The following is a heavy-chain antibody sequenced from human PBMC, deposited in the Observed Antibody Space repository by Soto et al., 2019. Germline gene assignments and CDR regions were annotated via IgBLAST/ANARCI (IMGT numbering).Heavy chain of an antibody. Sequence: PSETLSLTCTVSGGSIRSYYWIWIRQPPGKGLEWIGYIYYSGSTNYNPSLKSRVTISVDTSKNQFFLKLSSVTAADTAVYYCARARYRDRFDYWGQGTLVPVSS. J-gene: IGHJ4*02. V-gene: IGHV4-59*01. D-gene: IGHD3-16*02. CDR3: ARARYRDRFDY. CDR1: GGSIRSYY. CDR2: IYYSGST.